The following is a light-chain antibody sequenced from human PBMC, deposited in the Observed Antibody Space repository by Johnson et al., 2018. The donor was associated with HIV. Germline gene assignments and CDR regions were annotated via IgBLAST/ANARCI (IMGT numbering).Light chain of an antibody. CDR3: GTWDNSLSAYV. CDR1: SSNIGNNR. J-gene: IGLJ1*01. Sequence: QSVLTQPPSVSAAPGQKVTISCSGSSSNIGNNRVSWYQQLPGTAPKLLIYDNNKRPSGIPDRFSGSKSGTSATLGITGLQTGDEADYYCGTWDNSLSAYVLGTGTQVTVL. V-gene: IGLV1-51*01. CDR2: DNN.